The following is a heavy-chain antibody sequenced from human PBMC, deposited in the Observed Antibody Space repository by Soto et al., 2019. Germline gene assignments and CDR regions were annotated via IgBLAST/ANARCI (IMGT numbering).Heavy chain of an antibody. V-gene: IGHV5-51*01. D-gene: IGHD1-1*01. CDR3: ARLDWKTYYYYMDV. CDR2: IYPGDSDT. Sequence: GASLKFSCQGSRYSFTSYCIGCVRQMPGKGLEWMGTIYPGDSDTRYSPSFQGQVTISADKSISTAYLQWSSLKASDTAMYYCARLDWKTYYYYMDVWGKGTTVTVSS. J-gene: IGHJ6*03. CDR1: RYSFTSYC.